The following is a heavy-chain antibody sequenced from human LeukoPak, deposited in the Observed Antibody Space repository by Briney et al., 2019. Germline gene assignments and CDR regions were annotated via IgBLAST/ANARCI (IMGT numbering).Heavy chain of an antibody. CDR2: INAGNGNT. CDR1: GYTFTTYA. CDR3: ARGALRALYCSSTSCPDWFDP. D-gene: IGHD2-2*01. V-gene: IGHV1-3*01. Sequence: ASLKVSSTASGYTFTTYAMHWVRQAPGQRLEWMGWINAGNGNTKYSQKFQGRVNITRDTSASTAYMELSSLRSEDTAVYYCARGALRALYCSSTSCPDWFDPWGQGTLVTVSS. J-gene: IGHJ5*02.